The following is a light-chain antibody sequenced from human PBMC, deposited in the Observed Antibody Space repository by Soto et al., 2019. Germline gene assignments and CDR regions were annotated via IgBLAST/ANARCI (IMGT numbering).Light chain of an antibody. CDR1: SSDVGGYDY. CDR3: SSFVAGNNYWV. J-gene: IGLJ3*02. V-gene: IGLV2-8*01. Sequence: ALTQPPSASGSPGRSVTISCTGTSSDVGGYDYVSWFQQHPGKAPKLIIYEVTKRPSGVPDRFSASKSGNTASLTVSGLQAEDEADYYCSSFVAGNNYWVFGGGTKVTVL. CDR2: EVT.